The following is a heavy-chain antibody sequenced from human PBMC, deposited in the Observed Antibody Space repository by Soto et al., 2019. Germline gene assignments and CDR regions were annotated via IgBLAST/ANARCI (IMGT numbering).Heavy chain of an antibody. Sequence: HGESLKISCKGSGYSFAGYWITWVRQMPGKGLEWMGRIDPSDSYTNYSPSFQGHVTISADKSISTAYLQWSSLKASDTAMYYCARRYYGMDVWGQGTTVTVSS. J-gene: IGHJ6*02. CDR3: ARRYYGMDV. CDR2: IDPSDSYT. V-gene: IGHV5-10-1*01. CDR1: GYSFAGYW.